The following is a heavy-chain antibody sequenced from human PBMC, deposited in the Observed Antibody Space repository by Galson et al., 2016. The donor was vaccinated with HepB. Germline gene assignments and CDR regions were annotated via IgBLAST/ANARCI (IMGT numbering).Heavy chain of an antibody. CDR1: GGSIGSGAYY. CDR3: ARRNNDAAFDI. J-gene: IGHJ3*02. V-gene: IGHV4-30-4*08. D-gene: IGHD1/OR15-1a*01. CDR2: IYYSGST. Sequence: LTCTVSGGSIGSGAYYWSWIRQPPGKGLEWIGHIYYSGSTYYKPSLKSRVTISVDTSKNQFSLRLSSVTAADTAVFYCARRNNDAAFDIWGQGTMVTVSS.